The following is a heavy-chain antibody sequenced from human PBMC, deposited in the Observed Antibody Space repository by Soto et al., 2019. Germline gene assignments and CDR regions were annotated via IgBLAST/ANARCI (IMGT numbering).Heavy chain of an antibody. Sequence: QVPLQLSGPGLVKHSQTLSLTCGISGDSVSSHTAGWSWIRQSPSRGLECLGRTYSRSKWCFDYGVSVNGRITINPDISKNQFSLHLNSVTPEDTAVYYCAKGGLVRGVSRGWFDPWGQGMLVTVSS. CDR3: AKGGLVRGVSRGWFDP. D-gene: IGHD3-10*01. CDR2: TYSRSKWCF. V-gene: IGHV6-1*01. CDR1: GDSVSSHTAG. J-gene: IGHJ5*02.